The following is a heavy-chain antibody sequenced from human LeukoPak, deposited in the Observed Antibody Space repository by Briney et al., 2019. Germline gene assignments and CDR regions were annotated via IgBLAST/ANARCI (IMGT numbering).Heavy chain of an antibody. J-gene: IGHJ4*02. CDR2: ISYDGSNK. V-gene: IGHV3-30*04. CDR1: GFTFSSYA. CDR3: ARDRGYIVRTPRGYFDY. D-gene: IGHD3-22*01. Sequence: GSLRLSCAASGFTFSSYAMHWVRQAPGKGLEWVAVISYDGSNKYYADSVKGRFTISRDNSKNTLYLQMNSPRAEDTAVYYCARDRGYIVRTPRGYFDYWGQGTLVTVSS.